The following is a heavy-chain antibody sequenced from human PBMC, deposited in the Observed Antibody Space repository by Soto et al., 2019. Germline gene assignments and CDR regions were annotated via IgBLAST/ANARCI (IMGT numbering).Heavy chain of an antibody. CDR3: ASSITISPMDYGMDV. V-gene: IGHV1-8*01. J-gene: IGHJ6*02. CDR1: GYTFTSYD. Sequence: GSSVKVSCKASGYTFTSYDINWVRQATGQGLEWMGWMNPNSGNTGYAQKFQGRVTMTRNTSISTAYMELSSLRSEDTAVYYCASSITISPMDYGMDVWGQGTTVTVSS. D-gene: IGHD3-9*01. CDR2: MNPNSGNT.